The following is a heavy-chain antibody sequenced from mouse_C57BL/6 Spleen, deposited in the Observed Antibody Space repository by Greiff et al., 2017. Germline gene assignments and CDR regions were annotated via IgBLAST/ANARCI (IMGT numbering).Heavy chain of an antibody. D-gene: IGHD6-5*01. V-gene: IGHV5-4*03. Sequence: DVKLVESGGGLVKPGGSLKLSCAASGFTFSSYAMSWVRQTPEKRLEWVATISDGGSYTYYPDNVKGRFTISRDNAKNNLYLQMSHLKSEDTAMYYCASLSAMDYWGQGTSVTVSS. CDR3: ASLSAMDY. CDR2: ISDGGSYT. J-gene: IGHJ4*01. CDR1: GFTFSSYA.